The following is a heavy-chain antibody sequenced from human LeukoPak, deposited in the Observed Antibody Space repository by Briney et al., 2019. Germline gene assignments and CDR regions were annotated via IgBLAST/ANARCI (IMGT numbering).Heavy chain of an antibody. V-gene: IGHV3-21*01. J-gene: IGHJ6*02. CDR3: AREKEYSGRYFYYGMDV. CDR2: ISSNGKYI. Sequence: GGSLRLSCPASGFTFSIYSMNSVRQAPGKGLAWVSSISSNGKYIYYADSVRGRFTISRDNADNSLYLQMNSLRAEDTAVYYCAREKEYSGRYFYYGMDVWGQGTTVTVSS. D-gene: IGHD2/OR15-2a*01. CDR1: GFTFSIYS.